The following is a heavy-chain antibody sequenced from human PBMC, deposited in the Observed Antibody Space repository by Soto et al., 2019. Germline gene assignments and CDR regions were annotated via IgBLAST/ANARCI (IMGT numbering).Heavy chain of an antibody. V-gene: IGHV1-2*02. CDR1: GYTFTGYY. J-gene: IGHJ6*02. CDR2: INPHRGGT. CDR3: SRFVGCMGIRKYGVFGNDGLDV. Sequence: ASVKVSCKASGYTFTGYYMHWVQLAPGQGLERMGWINPHRGGTNYAQKFQTRVTITRETAISTAYTELCRLGSEDTALYYRSRFVGCMGIRKYGVFGNDGLDVWGQGTTVTVSS. D-gene: IGHD2-8*01.